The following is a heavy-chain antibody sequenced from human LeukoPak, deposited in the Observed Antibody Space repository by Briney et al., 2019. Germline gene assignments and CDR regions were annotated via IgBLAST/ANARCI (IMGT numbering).Heavy chain of an antibody. V-gene: IGHV3-48*01. D-gene: IGHD3-10*01. Sequence: GGSLRLSCAASGFTFSSYSMNWVRQAPGKGLEWVSYISSSSTIYYAGSVKGRFTISRDNAKNSLYLQMNSLRAEDAAVYYCARDRGYFDYWGQGTLVTVSS. J-gene: IGHJ4*02. CDR2: ISSSSTI. CDR1: GFTFSSYS. CDR3: ARDRGYFDY.